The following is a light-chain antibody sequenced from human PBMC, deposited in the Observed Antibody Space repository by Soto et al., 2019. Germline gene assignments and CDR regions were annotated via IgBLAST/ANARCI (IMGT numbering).Light chain of an antibody. CDR3: MQTTQFPLT. CDR2: EVS. V-gene: IGKV2-24*01. J-gene: IGKJ4*01. Sequence: DLVLTQTPLSSPVTLGQPASISCRSSQSLVHSDGNTYLNWLQQRPGQPPRLIIYEVSNRFSGVPDRFSGSGAGTDFTLEISRVEAEDVGVCYCMQTTQFPLTFGGGTKVEIK. CDR1: QSLVHSDGNTY.